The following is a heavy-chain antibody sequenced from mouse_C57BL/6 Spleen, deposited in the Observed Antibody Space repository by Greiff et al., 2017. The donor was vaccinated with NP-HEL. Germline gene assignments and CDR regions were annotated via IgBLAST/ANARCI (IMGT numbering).Heavy chain of an antibody. CDR2: IYPGDGDT. Sequence: VQLQQSGAELVKPGASVKISCKASGYAFSSYWMNWVKQRPGTGLEWIGQIYPGDGDTNYNGKFKGKATLTADKSSSTAYMQLSSLTSEDSAVYFCARDSSGSVFAYWGQGTLVTVSA. V-gene: IGHV1-80*01. CDR1: GYAFSSYW. CDR3: ARDSSGSVFAY. D-gene: IGHD3-2*02. J-gene: IGHJ3*01.